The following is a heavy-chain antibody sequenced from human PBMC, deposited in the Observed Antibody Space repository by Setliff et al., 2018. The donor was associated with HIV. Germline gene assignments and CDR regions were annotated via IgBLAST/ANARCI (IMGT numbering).Heavy chain of an antibody. CDR1: GGSFSNYY. V-gene: IGHV4-39*01. J-gene: IGHJ3*02. CDR2: IYHSGNT. CDR3: ARGQGCGGGCHYAFEM. Sequence: PSETLSLTCTVYGGSFSNYYTNWIRQPPGKGLEWIGSIYHSGNTYYMPSLQSRVTISVDMSKNQFSLNLNSVTAADTAVYYCARGQGCGGGCHYAFEMWGQGTMVTVSS. D-gene: IGHD2-21*02.